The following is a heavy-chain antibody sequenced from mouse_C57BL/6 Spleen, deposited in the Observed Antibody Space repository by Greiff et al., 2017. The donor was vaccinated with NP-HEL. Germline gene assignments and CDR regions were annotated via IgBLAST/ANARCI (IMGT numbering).Heavy chain of an antibody. D-gene: IGHD1-1*01. J-gene: IGHJ2*01. CDR2: IDPENGDT. CDR1: GFNIKNTY. Sequence: VQLQQSVAELVRPGASVKLSCTASGFNIKNTYMHWVKQRPEQGLEWIGWIDPENGDTEYASKFQGKATITADTSSNTAYLQLSSLTSEDTAVYYCTTGGTTVVATPFDYWGQGTTLTVSS. CDR3: TTGGTTVVATPFDY. V-gene: IGHV14-4*01.